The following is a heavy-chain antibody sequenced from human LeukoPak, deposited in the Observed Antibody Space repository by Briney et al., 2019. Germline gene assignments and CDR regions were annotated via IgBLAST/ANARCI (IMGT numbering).Heavy chain of an antibody. J-gene: IGHJ4*02. CDR1: GLTVTSSY. CDR3: ASHYYDSRGYYYFDF. CDR2: IYSDDRI. Sequence: GGSLRLSCAASGLTVTSSYMSWVRQAPGKGLEWVSIIYSDDRIFYPDSLKGRFTISRDNSKNTLYLQMNSLRAEDTAVYYCASHYYDSRGYYYFDFWGQGTLVTVSS. D-gene: IGHD3-22*01. V-gene: IGHV3-53*01.